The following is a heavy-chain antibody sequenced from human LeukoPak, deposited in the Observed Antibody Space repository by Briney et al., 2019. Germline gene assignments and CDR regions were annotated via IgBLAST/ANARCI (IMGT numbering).Heavy chain of an antibody. D-gene: IGHD5-24*01. V-gene: IGHV3-23*01. Sequence: PGGSLGLSCAASGFTVSSNYMSWVRQAPGKGLEWVSAISGGADKSFYADSVKGRFTISRDNSKNTLFLQMNSLRVEDTAVYSCAKSLPDGGTLDSWGQGALVTVSS. CDR3: AKSLPDGGTLDS. CDR2: ISGGADKS. CDR1: GFTVSSNY. J-gene: IGHJ4*02.